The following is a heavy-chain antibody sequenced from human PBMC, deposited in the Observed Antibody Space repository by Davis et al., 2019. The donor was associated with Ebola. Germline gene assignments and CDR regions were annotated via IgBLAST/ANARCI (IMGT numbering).Heavy chain of an antibody. Sequence: PGGSLRLSCAASGFTFSAYAMTWVRQAPGKGLEWLSTISGGAHNTYYADSVKGRFTISRDNSNNALYLQMNSLRAGDTAVYYCAKGRDWNFGYFFDYWGPGILVTVSS. CDR2: ISGGAHNT. V-gene: IGHV3-23*01. CDR1: GFTFSAYA. D-gene: IGHD1-7*01. CDR3: AKGRDWNFGYFFDY. J-gene: IGHJ4*02.